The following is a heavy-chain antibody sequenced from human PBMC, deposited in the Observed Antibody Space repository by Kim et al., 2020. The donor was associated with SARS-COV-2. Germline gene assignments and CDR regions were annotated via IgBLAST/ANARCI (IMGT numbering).Heavy chain of an antibody. CDR1: RYTFTSYY. Sequence: ASVKVSCKASRYTFTSYYIHWVRQAPGQGLEWMGIINPSGGSTSYAQKFQGRVTMTSDTYTSTVYMELSSLRSEDTAVYYCASTLLWFGALDPWGQGTLVTVSS. J-gene: IGHJ5*02. CDR2: INPSGGST. V-gene: IGHV1-46*01. D-gene: IGHD3-10*01. CDR3: ASTLLWFGALDP.